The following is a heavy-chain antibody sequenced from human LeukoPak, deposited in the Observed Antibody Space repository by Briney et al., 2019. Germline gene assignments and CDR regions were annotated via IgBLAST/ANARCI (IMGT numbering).Heavy chain of an antibody. V-gene: IGHV4-4*02. J-gene: IGHJ5*02. CDR2: IYHSGST. Sequence: SETLSLTCAVSGGSISSSNWWSWVRQPPGKGLGWIGEIYHSGSTNYNPSLKSRVTISVDKSKNQFSLKLSSVTAADTAVYYCARVPYSSSWYGLFDPWGQGTLVTVSS. D-gene: IGHD6-13*01. CDR1: GGSISSSNW. CDR3: ARVPYSSSWYGLFDP.